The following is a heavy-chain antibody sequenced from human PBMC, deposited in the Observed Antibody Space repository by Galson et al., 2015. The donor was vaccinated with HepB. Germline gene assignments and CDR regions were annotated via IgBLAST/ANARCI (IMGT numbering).Heavy chain of an antibody. J-gene: IGHJ4*02. CDR1: GFSLGTSGMC. V-gene: IGHV2-70*11. CDR3: ARIPGSSGWYGGLGFDY. D-gene: IGHD6-19*01. Sequence: PALVKPTQTLTLTCTFSGFSLGTSGMCVSWIRQPPGKALEWLARIDWDDDKYYSTSLKTRLTISKDTSKNQVVLTMTNMDPVDTATYYRARIPGSSGWYGGLGFDYWGQGTLVTVSS. CDR2: IDWDDDK.